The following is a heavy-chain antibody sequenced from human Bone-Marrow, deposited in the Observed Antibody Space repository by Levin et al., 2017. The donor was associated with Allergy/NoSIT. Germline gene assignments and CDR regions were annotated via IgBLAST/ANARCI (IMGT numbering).Heavy chain of an antibody. V-gene: IGHV3-30*18. CDR2: ISYDGTTK. J-gene: IGHJ4*02. D-gene: IGHD3-16*01. CDR1: GFRFSDYG. Sequence: GGSLRLSCAASGFRFSDYGMHWVRRAPGKGLEWVSIISYDGTTKDYGDSVKGRFTISRDNPKNMVYLQMNNLRADDTAVYYCAKAYNPITFGGVILPIDSWGQGTLVTVSS. CDR3: AKAYNPITFGGVILPIDS.